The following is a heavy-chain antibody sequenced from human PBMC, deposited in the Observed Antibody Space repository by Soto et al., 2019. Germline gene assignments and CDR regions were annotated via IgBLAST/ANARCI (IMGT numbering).Heavy chain of an antibody. CDR3: ARGNEIAVAGTSFDF. J-gene: IGHJ4*02. CDR2: INLNSGGT. V-gene: IGHV1-2*04. D-gene: IGHD6-19*01. CDR1: GYTFTDYY. Sequence: QVQLVQSGAEVKKPGASVKVSCKASGYTFTDYYIHWVRHAPGQGLEWMGWINLNSGGTNYAQKFLDWVTVTRDTSISTAYMELSRLSSAETAVYYCARGNEIAVAGTSFDFWGQGTLVAVSS.